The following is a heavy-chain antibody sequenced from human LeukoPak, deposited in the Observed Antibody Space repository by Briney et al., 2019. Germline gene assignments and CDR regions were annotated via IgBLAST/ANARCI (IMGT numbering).Heavy chain of an antibody. CDR3: ARVGVTMIVVNWFDP. Sequence: GASVKVSCKASGGTFSSYAISWVRQAPGQGLEWMGGIIPIFGTANYAQKFQGRVTITADESTSTAYMELSSLRSDDTAVYYCARVGVTMIVVNWFDPWGQGTLVTVSS. D-gene: IGHD3-22*01. CDR2: IIPIFGTA. J-gene: IGHJ5*02. CDR1: GGTFSSYA. V-gene: IGHV1-69*13.